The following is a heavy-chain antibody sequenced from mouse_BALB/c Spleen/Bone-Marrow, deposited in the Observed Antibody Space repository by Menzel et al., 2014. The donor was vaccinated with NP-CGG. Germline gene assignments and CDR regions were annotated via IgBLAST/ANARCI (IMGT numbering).Heavy chain of an antibody. CDR3: ARSGDSSGYGFAY. V-gene: IGHV1-63*02. Sequence: VQLVESGAELMKPGASVKISCKATGYTFSSYWIEWVKQRPGHGLEWIGDIYPGDNYTNYNEKFKGKATLTADKSSSTAYMQLSSLTSENSAVYFCARSGDSSGYGFAYWGQGTLVTVSA. D-gene: IGHD3-2*01. CDR1: GYTFSSYW. J-gene: IGHJ3*01. CDR2: IYPGDNYT.